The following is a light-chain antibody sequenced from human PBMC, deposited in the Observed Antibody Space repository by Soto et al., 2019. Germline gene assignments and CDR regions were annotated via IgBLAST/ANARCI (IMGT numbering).Light chain of an antibody. CDR2: DVS. CDR1: SSDVGGYNY. Sequence: QPVLPQPASVSGSPGQSITISCTGTSSDVGGYNYVSWYQQHPGKAPKLMIYDVSNRPSGVSNRFSGSKSGNTASLTISGLQAVDEADYYCSSYTSGSTYVFGTGTKLTVL. V-gene: IGLV2-14*03. J-gene: IGLJ1*01. CDR3: SSYTSGSTYV.